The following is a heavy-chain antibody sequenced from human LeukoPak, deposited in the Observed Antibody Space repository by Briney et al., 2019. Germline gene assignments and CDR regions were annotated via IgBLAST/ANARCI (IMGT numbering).Heavy chain of an antibody. CDR3: ARVGTGDALDY. CDR1: GFTFSDYY. CDR2: ISSSSSYI. J-gene: IGHJ4*02. V-gene: IGHV3-11*06. D-gene: IGHD1-14*01. Sequence: GGSLRLSCAASGFTFSDYYMSWIRQAPGKGLEWVSSISSSSSYIYYADSVKGRFTISRDNAKNSLYLQMNSLRAEDTAVYYCARVGTGDALDYWGQGTLVTVSS.